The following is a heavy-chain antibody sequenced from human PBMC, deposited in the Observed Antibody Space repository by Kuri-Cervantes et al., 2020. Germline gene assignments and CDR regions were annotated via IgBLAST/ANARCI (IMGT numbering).Heavy chain of an antibody. D-gene: IGHD1-26*01. J-gene: IGHJ5*02. Sequence: GESLKISCAASGFTFSSYAMSWVRQAPGKGLEWVSAISGSGGSTYYADSVKGRFTISRDNAKNSLYLQMNSLRVEDTAVYYCAREWEGSGDHWGQGTLVTVSS. CDR2: ISGSGGST. V-gene: IGHV3-23*01. CDR3: AREWEGSGDH. CDR1: GFTFSSYA.